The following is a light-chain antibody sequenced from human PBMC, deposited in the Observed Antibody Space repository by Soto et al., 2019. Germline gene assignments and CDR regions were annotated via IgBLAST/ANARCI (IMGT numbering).Light chain of an antibody. Sequence: DIKMTQSPSTLSASGGDRVTITCRASQSISSWLAWYQQKPGKAPKLLIYKASSLESGVPSRFTGSGSGTEFTLTITSLQADDFATYYCQQYSNYWTFGQGTKVEIK. V-gene: IGKV1-5*03. CDR2: KAS. CDR3: QQYSNYWT. J-gene: IGKJ1*01. CDR1: QSISSW.